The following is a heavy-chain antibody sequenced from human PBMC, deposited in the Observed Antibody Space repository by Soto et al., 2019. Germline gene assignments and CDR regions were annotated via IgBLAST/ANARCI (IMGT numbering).Heavy chain of an antibody. Sequence: DSLTISRKGSGYSFTSYWISLVRQMPGKGLEWMGRIDPSDSYTNYSPSFQGHVTISADKSISTAYLQWSSLKASDTAMYYCARLLQEGMDVWGQGTTVTVSS. CDR3: ARLLQEGMDV. CDR1: GYSFTSYW. D-gene: IGHD4-4*01. CDR2: IDPSDSYT. V-gene: IGHV5-10-1*01. J-gene: IGHJ6*02.